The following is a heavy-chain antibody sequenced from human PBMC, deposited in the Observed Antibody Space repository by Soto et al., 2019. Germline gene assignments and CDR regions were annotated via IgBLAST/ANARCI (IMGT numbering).Heavy chain of an antibody. V-gene: IGHV4-31*03. D-gene: IGHD3-10*01. CDR1: GGSISSGGYY. CDR2: IYYSGST. Sequence: PSETLSLTCTVSGGSISSGGYYWSWIRQHPGKGLEWIGYIYYSGSTYYNPSLKSRVTISVDTSKNQFSLKLSSVTAADTAVYYCARDQSITMVRGVLVDYYYGMDVWGQGTTVTVSS. J-gene: IGHJ6*02. CDR3: ARDQSITMVRGVLVDYYYGMDV.